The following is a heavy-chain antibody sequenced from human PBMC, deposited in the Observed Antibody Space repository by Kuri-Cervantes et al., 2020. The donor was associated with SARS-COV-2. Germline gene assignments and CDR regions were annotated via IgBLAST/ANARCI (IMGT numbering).Heavy chain of an antibody. CDR3: ARESTYTFDI. V-gene: IGHV4-4*02. CDR1: GGAFNTYNW. J-gene: IGHJ3*02. CDR2: IFHDGST. Sequence: SETLTLTCVVSGGAFNTYNWWTWVRQPPGKGLQCIGEIFHDGSTKFNPSLSLRGRVTMSLDKSKNHFSLNLTSVTAADTAVYYCARESTYTFDIWGQGTLVTVSS. D-gene: IGHD2-2*02.